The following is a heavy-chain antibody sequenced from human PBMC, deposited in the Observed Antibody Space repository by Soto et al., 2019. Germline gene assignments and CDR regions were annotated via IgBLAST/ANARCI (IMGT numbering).Heavy chain of an antibody. CDR1: GGSISSGGYY. V-gene: IGHV4-31*03. D-gene: IGHD3-16*02. CDR2: IYYSGST. Sequence: SETLSLTCTVSGGSISSGGYYWSWIRQHPGKGLEWIGYIYYSGSTYYNPSLKSRVTISVDTSKNQFSLKLSSVTAADTAVYYCARAVRLGELSLFDYWGQGTLVTVSS. J-gene: IGHJ4*02. CDR3: ARAVRLGELSLFDY.